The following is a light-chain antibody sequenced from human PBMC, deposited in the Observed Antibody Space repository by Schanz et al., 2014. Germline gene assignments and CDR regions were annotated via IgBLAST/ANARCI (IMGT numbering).Light chain of an antibody. J-gene: IGLJ2*01. CDR3: QSYDSSLSGGV. Sequence: QSVLTQPPSASGTPGQRVTISCSGSSSNIGSTTVNWYQQLPGTAPKLLIYSSNQRPSGVPDRFSGSKFGTSASLAISGLQSEDEADYYCQSYDSSLSGGVFGGGTKLTVL. V-gene: IGLV1-44*01. CDR2: SSN. CDR1: SSNIGSTT.